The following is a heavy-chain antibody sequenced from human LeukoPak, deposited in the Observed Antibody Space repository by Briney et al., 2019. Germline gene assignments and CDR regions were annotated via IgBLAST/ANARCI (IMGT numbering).Heavy chain of an antibody. CDR1: GYTFTSYG. CDR2: ISAYNGNT. Sequence: WASVKVSCKASGYTFTSYGISWVRQAPGQGLEWMGWISAYNGNTNYAQKLQGRVTMTTDTSTSTAYMELRSLRSDDTAVYYCARPGIAAAGDLNWFDPWGQGTTVTVSS. V-gene: IGHV1-18*04. D-gene: IGHD6-13*01. J-gene: IGHJ5*01. CDR3: ARPGIAAAGDLNWFDP.